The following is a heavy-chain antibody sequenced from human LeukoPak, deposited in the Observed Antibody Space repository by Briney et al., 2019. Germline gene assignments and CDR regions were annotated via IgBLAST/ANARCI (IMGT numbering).Heavy chain of an antibody. CDR2: IYYSGST. V-gene: IGHV4-59*08. CDR3: ARKSQGVVAGTDYFDY. J-gene: IGHJ4*02. CDR1: GGSISSYY. Sequence: SKTLSLTCTVSGGSISSYYWSWIRQPPGKGLELIGYIYYSGSTNYNPSLKSRVTISVDTSKNQFSLKLSSVTAADTAVYYCARKSQGVVAGTDYFDYWGQGTLVTVSS. D-gene: IGHD6-19*01.